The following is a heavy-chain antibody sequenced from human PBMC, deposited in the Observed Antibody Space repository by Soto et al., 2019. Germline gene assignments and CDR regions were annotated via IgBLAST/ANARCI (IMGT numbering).Heavy chain of an antibody. CDR2: IYPGDSDT. CDR1: GYSFTSYW. J-gene: IGHJ4*02. V-gene: IGHV5-51*01. D-gene: IGHD6-13*01. Sequence: GESLKISCKGSGYSFTSYWIGWVRQMPGKGLEWMGIIYPGDSDTRYSPSFQGQVTISADKSISTAYLQLSSLKASDTAMYYCARHQTLYSSSWYYFDYWGQGTLVTVSS. CDR3: ARHQTLYSSSWYYFDY.